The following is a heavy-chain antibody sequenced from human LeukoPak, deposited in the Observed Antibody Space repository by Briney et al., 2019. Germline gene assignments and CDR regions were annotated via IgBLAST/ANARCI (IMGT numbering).Heavy chain of an antibody. Sequence: GGSLRLSCAASGFTFSSYAMSWVRQAPGKGLEWVSAISGSGGSTYYADSVKGRFTISRDNSKNILYLQMNSLRPEDTALYYCARNQGDPGIAAAGFFDSWGQGTLVTVSS. CDR1: GFTFSSYA. CDR2: ISGSGGST. D-gene: IGHD6-13*01. CDR3: ARNQGDPGIAAAGFFDS. V-gene: IGHV3-23*01. J-gene: IGHJ4*02.